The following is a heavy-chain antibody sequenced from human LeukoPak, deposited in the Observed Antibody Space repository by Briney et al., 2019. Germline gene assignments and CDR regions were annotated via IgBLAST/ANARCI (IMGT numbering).Heavy chain of an antibody. Sequence: ASVKVSCKASGYTFTSYAVHWVRQAPGQRLEWMGWINAGNGNTKYLQKFQGRVTFTRDTSASTAYMELGSLRSEDTAVYFCSLADYGDYWGQGTLVTVSS. CDR2: INAGNGNT. CDR3: SLADYGDY. V-gene: IGHV1-3*01. CDR1: GYTFTSYA. J-gene: IGHJ4*02.